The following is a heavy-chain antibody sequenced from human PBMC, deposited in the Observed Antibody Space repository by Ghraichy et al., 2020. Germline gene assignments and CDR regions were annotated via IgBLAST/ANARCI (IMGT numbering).Heavy chain of an antibody. V-gene: IGHV4-39*07. CDR3: ARDYMGHGYYYYGMDV. Sequence: SETPSLTCTVSGGSISSSSYYWGWIRQPPGKGLEWIGSIYYSGSTYYNPSLKSRVTISVDTSKNQFSLKLSSVTAADTAVYYCARDYMGHGYYYYGMDVWGQGTTVTVSS. D-gene: IGHD3-10*01. CDR1: GGSISSSSYY. CDR2: IYYSGST. J-gene: IGHJ6*02.